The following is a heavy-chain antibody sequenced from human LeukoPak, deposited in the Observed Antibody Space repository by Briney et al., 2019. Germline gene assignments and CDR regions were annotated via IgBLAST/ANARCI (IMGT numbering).Heavy chain of an antibody. CDR1: GYSFVGYG. CDR2: FNPENGNT. D-gene: IGHD2-2*03. Sequence: ASVKVSCKASGYSFVGYGITWVRQAPGQGLEWMGWFNPENGNTNYAQKVQGRVTMTADTSTSTSYMELRSLRSDDTAVYYCARDGYRLSGYFYYMDVWGKGTTVTVSS. CDR3: ARDGYRLSGYFYYMDV. J-gene: IGHJ6*03. V-gene: IGHV1-18*01.